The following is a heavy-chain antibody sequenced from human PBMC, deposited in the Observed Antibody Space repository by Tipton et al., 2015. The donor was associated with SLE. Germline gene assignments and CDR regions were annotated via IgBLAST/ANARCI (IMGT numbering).Heavy chain of an antibody. Sequence: TLSLTCTVSGGSISSYYWSWIRQPPGKGLEWIGYIYYSGSTNYNPSLKSRVTISVDTSKNQFSPKLSSVTAADTAVYYCARGDWYFDLWGRGTLVTVSS. CDR3: ARGDWYFDL. V-gene: IGHV4-59*01. CDR1: GGSISSYY. CDR2: IYYSGST. J-gene: IGHJ2*01.